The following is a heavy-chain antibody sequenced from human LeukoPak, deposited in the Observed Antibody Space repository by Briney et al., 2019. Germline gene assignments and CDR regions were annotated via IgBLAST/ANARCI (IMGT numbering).Heavy chain of an antibody. V-gene: IGHV4-61*01. CDR3: ARYGLVEFRNAFQY. CDR1: GASITTTNFW. CDR2: IHDRGSD. Sequence: SETLSLTCSVSGASITTTNFWWTWIRQSPGRGLEWIGYIHDRGSDTYNPALESRATLSVDTSKNQLSLKLNSVTAADTAVYYCARYGLVEFRNAFQYWGEGILV. D-gene: IGHD6-6*01. J-gene: IGHJ1*01.